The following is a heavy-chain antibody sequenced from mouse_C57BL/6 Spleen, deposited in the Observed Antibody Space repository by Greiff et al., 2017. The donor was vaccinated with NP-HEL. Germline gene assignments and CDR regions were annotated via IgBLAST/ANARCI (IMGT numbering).Heavy chain of an antibody. CDR2: IHPSDSDT. J-gene: IGHJ1*03. Sequence: QVQLQQPGAELVKPGASVKVSCKASGYTFTSYWMHWVKQRPGQGLEWIGRIHPSDSDTNYNQKFKGKATLTVDKSSSTAYMQLSSLTSEDSAVYYCAPGPHKGGYWYFDVWGTGTTVTVSS. CDR1: GYTFTSYW. CDR3: APGPHKGGYWYFDV. D-gene: IGHD3-3*01. V-gene: IGHV1-74*01.